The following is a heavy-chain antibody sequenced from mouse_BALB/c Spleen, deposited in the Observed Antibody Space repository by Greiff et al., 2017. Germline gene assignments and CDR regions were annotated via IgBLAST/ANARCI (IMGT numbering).Heavy chain of an antibody. D-gene: IGHD2-14*01. CDR3: AREMYRYDKKNFDY. V-gene: IGHV1-69*01. CDR1: GYTFTDYW. CDR2: IDTSDSYT. J-gene: IGHJ2*01. Sequence: QVQLQQPGAELVMPGASVKMSCKASGYTFTDYWMHWVKQRPGQGLEWIGAIDTSDSYTSYNQKFKGKATLTVDESSSTAYMQLSSLTSEDSAVYYCAREMYRYDKKNFDYWGQGTTLTVSS.